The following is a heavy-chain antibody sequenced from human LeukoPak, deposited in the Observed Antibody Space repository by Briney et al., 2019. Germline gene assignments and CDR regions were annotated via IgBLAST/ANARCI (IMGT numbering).Heavy chain of an antibody. V-gene: IGHV4-4*07. CDR2: IYTSGST. D-gene: IGHD6-13*01. Sequence: PSESLSLTCTVSGGSISSYYWSWIRQPAGKGLEWIGRIYTSGSTNYNPSLKSPVTISVDKSKNQFSLKLSSVTAADTAVYYCARGGGYSSSWYNWFDPWGQGTLVTVSS. J-gene: IGHJ5*02. CDR3: ARGGGYSSSWYNWFDP. CDR1: GGSISSYY.